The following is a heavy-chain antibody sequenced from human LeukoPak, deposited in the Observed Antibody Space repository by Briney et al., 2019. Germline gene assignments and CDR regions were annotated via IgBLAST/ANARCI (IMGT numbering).Heavy chain of an antibody. J-gene: IGHJ4*02. V-gene: IGHV4-59*07. CDR2: NSYSGNT. CDR1: VRSISSYY. CDR3: AGVGSGSFDY. Sequence: SDTVSLTCTLYVRSISSYYWRWTRHPRGGGLEWIGYNSYSGNTNYNPSLKSRVTISVDTSKNHFSLNLRSATAADTAVYYGAGVGSGSFDYWGQGTLVTVSS. D-gene: IGHD1-26*01.